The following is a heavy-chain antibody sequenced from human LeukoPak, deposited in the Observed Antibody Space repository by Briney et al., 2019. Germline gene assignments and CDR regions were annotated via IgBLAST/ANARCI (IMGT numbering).Heavy chain of an antibody. CDR1: GYTFTGYY. D-gene: IGHD3-22*01. CDR3: ARGGDYYDSSGYYDDAFDI. Sequence: GASVKVSCKASGYTFTGYYIHWVRQAPGQGLEWMGWINPKSGGTNYAQKFQGRVTMTRDTSISTAYMELRRPRYDDTAVYYCARGGDYYDSSGYYDDAFDIWGQGTTVTVSS. J-gene: IGHJ3*02. V-gene: IGHV1-2*02. CDR2: INPKSGGT.